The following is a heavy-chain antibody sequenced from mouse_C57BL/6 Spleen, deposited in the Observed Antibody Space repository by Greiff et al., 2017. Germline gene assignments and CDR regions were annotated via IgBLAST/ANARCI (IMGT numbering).Heavy chain of an antibody. J-gene: IGHJ2*01. CDR1: GYTFTSYW. V-gene: IGHV1-59*01. Sequence: QVQLQQPGAELVRPGTSVKLSCKASGYTFTSYWMHWVKQRPGQGLEWIGVIDPSDSYTNYNQKFKGKATLTEDTSSSTAYMQLSSLTSEDSAVXYCARRGYYPFDYWGQGTTLTVSS. CDR3: ARRGYYPFDY. D-gene: IGHD2-3*01. CDR2: IDPSDSYT.